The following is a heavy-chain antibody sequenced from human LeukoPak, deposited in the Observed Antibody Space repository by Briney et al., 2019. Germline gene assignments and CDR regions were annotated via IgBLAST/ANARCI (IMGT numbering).Heavy chain of an antibody. D-gene: IGHD3-3*01. CDR3: GRGRTKTDY. CDR2: IKQDGSEK. Sequence: GGSLRLSCAASGFTFSNYWMSWVRQAPGKGLEWVANIKQDGSEKYYVDSVKGRLTISRDNAKNSVYLQMNSLRAEDTAVYYCGRGRTKTDYWGQGTLVTVSS. J-gene: IGHJ4*02. V-gene: IGHV3-7*01. CDR1: GFTFSNYW.